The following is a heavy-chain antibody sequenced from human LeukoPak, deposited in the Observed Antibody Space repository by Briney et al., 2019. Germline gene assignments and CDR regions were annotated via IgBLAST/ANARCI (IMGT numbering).Heavy chain of an antibody. J-gene: IGHJ4*01. CDR3: ARDHRYAFGN. V-gene: IGHV3-48*01. D-gene: IGHD5-12*01. Sequence: QTGGSLRLSCAASGFNFIDYSMNWVRQAPGKGLEWISYIGISSGNTKYADSVKGRFTISRDKARNSLYLQMNSLRVEDTAMYYCARDHRYAFGNWGHGTLVTVSS. CDR1: GFNFIDYS. CDR2: IGISSGNT.